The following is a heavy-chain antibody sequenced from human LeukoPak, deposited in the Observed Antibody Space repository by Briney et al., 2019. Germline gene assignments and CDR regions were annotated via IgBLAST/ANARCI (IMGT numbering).Heavy chain of an antibody. Sequence: SETLSLTCSVSGGSVSSYYWSWIRQSPGKGLEWIGYIHNSGRTNYNPSLKSRVTGFVDTSKNQVSLRLSSVTAADTAVYYCARHGTISSESYFDYWGQGALVTVSA. CDR1: GGSVSSYY. D-gene: IGHD1-14*01. CDR3: ARHGTISSESYFDY. J-gene: IGHJ4*02. V-gene: IGHV4-59*08. CDR2: IHNSGRT.